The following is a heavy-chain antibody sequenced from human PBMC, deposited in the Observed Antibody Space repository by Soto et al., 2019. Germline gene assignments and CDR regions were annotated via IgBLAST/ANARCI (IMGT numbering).Heavy chain of an antibody. Sequence: ASVKVSCKPSGYPFTSYHVNWVRQAPGQGLEWMGWMNPDSGSTDYALKFQGRLTMTRNTSMSTAYLELRSLTSEDTAIYYCAKYGSTWYSSFDYWGQGTLVTVSS. CDR2: MNPDSGST. D-gene: IGHD6-13*01. CDR3: AKYGSTWYSSFDY. V-gene: IGHV1-8*01. CDR1: GYPFTSYH. J-gene: IGHJ4*02.